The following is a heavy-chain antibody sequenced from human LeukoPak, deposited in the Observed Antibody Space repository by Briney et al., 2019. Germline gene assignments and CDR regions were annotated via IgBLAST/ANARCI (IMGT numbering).Heavy chain of an antibody. CDR2: INPNSGGT. J-gene: IGHJ4*02. CDR3: ARVSSIAARPPFGY. Sequence: GASVKVSCKASGYTFTGYYMHWVRQAPGQGLEWMGWINPNSGGTNYAQKFQGRVTMTRDTSISTAYMELSRLRSDDTAVYYCARVSSIAARPPFGYWGQGTLVTVSS. CDR1: GYTFTGYY. D-gene: IGHD6-6*01. V-gene: IGHV1-2*02.